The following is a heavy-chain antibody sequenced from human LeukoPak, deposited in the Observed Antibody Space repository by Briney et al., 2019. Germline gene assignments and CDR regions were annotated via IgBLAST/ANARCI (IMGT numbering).Heavy chain of an antibody. J-gene: IGHJ5*02. D-gene: IGHD1-14*01. CDR1: GGSISSYY. CDR2: IYYSGST. CDR3: ARDNNPGGSWFDP. Sequence: SETLSLTCSVSGGSISSYYWSWIRQPPGKGLEWIGYIYYSGSTNYNPSLKSRVTISVDTSKNQFSLKLRSVTAADTAVYYCARDNNPGGSWFDPWGQGTLVTVSS. V-gene: IGHV4-59*01.